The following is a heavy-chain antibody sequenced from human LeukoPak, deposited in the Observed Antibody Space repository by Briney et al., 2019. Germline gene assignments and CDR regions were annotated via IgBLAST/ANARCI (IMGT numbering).Heavy chain of an antibody. Sequence: GGSLRLSCAASGFTFSSYSMNWVRQAPGKGLEWVSSISSSSYIYYADSVKGRFTISRDNAKNSLYLQMNSLRAEDTAVYYCARELVTMVRGDHQRLYYGMDVLGQGTTVTVSS. V-gene: IGHV3-21*01. CDR2: ISSSSYI. D-gene: IGHD3-10*01. CDR3: ARELVTMVRGDHQRLYYGMDV. J-gene: IGHJ6*02. CDR1: GFTFSSYS.